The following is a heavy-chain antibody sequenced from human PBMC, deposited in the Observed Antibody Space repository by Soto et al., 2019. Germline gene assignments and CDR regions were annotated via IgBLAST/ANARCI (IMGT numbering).Heavy chain of an antibody. D-gene: IGHD6-13*01. V-gene: IGHV3-30*02. CDR3: ANEPRPYSSSRFFFYFHX. Sequence: HPWGSLRLTCAASGFTFSSCGMHWVRQAPGEGLEWVACIWYDGSNKYYADPVKVRLTISRDNSNNTLYMQMNSLRAEDTAVYYCANEPRPYSSSRFFFYFHXWGQGTLVTASX. CDR1: GFTFSSCG. J-gene: IGHJ4*02. CDR2: IWYDGSNK.